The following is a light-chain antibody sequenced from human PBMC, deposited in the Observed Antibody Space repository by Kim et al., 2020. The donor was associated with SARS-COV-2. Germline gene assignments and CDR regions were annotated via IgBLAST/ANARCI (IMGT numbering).Light chain of an antibody. J-gene: IGKJ2*01. CDR2: GAS. CDR1: QSVTGST. CDR3: QQYGGSPQA. Sequence: EIVLTQSPGTLSLSPGERATLSCRASQSVTGSTLAWYQQKPGQAPSLLIYGASSRATGIPDRFSGSGSGTDFTLTISRLEPEDFAVYHCQQYGGSPQAFGQGTKLEI. V-gene: IGKV3-20*01.